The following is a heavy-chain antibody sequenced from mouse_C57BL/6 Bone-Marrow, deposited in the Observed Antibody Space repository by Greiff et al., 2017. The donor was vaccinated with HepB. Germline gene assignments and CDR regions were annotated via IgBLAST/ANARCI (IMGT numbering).Heavy chain of an antibody. J-gene: IGHJ2*01. V-gene: IGHV3-6*01. CDR1: GYSITSGYY. Sequence: DVKLQESGPGLVKPSQSLSLTCSVTGYSITSGYYWNWIRQFPGNKLEWMGYISYDGSNNYNPSLKNRISITRDTSKNQFFLKLNSVTTEDTATYYCARGHYGSNDYWGQGTTLTVSS. D-gene: IGHD1-1*01. CDR2: ISYDGSN. CDR3: ARGHYGSNDY.